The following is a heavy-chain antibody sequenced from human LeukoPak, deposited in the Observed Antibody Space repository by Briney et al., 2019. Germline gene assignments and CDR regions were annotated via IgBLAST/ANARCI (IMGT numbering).Heavy chain of an antibody. V-gene: IGHV1-18*01. J-gene: IGHJ5*02. Sequence: GASVKVSCKASGGTFSSYAISWVRQAPGQGLEWMGWISAYTGNTNYAQKLQGRVTMTTDTSTSTAYMELRSLRSDDTAVYYCARSTGIAVAAAPPDWFDPWGQGTLVTVSS. CDR2: ISAYTGNT. CDR3: ARSTGIAVAAAPPDWFDP. D-gene: IGHD6-19*01. CDR1: GGTFSSYA.